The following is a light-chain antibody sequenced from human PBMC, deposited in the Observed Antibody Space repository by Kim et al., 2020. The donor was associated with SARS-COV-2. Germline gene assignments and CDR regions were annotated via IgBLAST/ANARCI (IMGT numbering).Light chain of an antibody. CDR1: SSNIGPVDE. J-gene: IGLJ1*01. V-gene: IGLV1-40*01. CDR3: RFYANRLSGYV. Sequence: RATLSGTGISSNIGPVDEVPWYQRRTGTAPTRHMYGDINRPSGVPDRFSGSQSGTSASLAITGLQTEDEADDYCRFYANRLSGYVFGTGTKVTVL. CDR2: GDI.